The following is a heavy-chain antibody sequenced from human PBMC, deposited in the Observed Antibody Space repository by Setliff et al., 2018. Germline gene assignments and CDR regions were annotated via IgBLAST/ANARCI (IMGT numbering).Heavy chain of an antibody. J-gene: IGHJ4*02. CDR1: GYSFSDSA. CDR2: ISAYSGNA. D-gene: IGHD3-10*01. Sequence: GASVKVSCKASGYSFSDSAVNWVRQAPGQGLEWVGWISAYSGNAYYTQKLQDRVSLTTDTSTTTAYLELRSLRPDDTAVYYCARAGMASLNRKGVFEYWGQGTLVTVSS. V-gene: IGHV1-18*01. CDR3: ARAGMASLNRKGVFEY.